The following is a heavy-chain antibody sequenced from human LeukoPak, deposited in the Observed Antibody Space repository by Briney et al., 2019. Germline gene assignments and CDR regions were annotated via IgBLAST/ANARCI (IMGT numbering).Heavy chain of an antibody. V-gene: IGHV4-39*01. Sequence: SETLSLTCTVSGGSISSSSYYWGWIRQPPGKGLEWIGSIYYSGSTYYNPSLKSRVTISVDTSKNQFSLELSSVTAADTAVYYCARQSGQLVDYWGQGTLVTVSS. D-gene: IGHD6-6*01. CDR1: GGSISSSSYY. CDR2: IYYSGST. J-gene: IGHJ4*02. CDR3: ARQSGQLVDY.